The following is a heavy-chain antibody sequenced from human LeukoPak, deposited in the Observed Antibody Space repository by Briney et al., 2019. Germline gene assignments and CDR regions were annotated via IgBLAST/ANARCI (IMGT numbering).Heavy chain of an antibody. CDR3: ARQSREGYNYDFDY. J-gene: IGHJ4*02. CDR1: GYSFTNYW. D-gene: IGHD5-24*01. CDR2: IYPGDSDT. V-gene: IGHV5-51*01. Sequence: GESLKISCKGSGYSFTNYWIGWVRQMPGKGLEWMGIIYPGDSDTRYRPSFQGQVTISADKSISTAYLQWSSLKASDTAIYYCARQSREGYNYDFDYWGQGTLVTVSS.